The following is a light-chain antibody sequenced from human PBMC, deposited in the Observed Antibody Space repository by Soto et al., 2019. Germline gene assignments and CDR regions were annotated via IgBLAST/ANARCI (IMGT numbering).Light chain of an antibody. V-gene: IGKV3-11*01. CDR3: QQRRIWPLT. CDR2: DAS. CDR1: QSVSSN. J-gene: IGKJ4*01. Sequence: IVLTQSPATLSLSLGERATLSCRDSQSVSSNLAWYQQKPGQPPRLLIYDASNRATGIPARFSGSGSGTDFTLTISSLEPEDFAVYYCQQRRIWPLTFGGGTKVEIK.